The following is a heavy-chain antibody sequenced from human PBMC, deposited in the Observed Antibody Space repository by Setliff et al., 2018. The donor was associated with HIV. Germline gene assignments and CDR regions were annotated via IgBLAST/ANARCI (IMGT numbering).Heavy chain of an antibody. CDR1: GYTLTTFG. Sequence: GASVKVSCKASGYTLTTFGISWVRQARGQGLEWMGWINTETGNPMYAQGFRGRFVFSLDTSVSTAYLQITSLKTEDTAVFYCARLTTTYYYDSSAYYHPVWGQGTLVTVSS. J-gene: IGHJ4*02. D-gene: IGHD3-22*01. CDR3: ARLTTTYYYDSSAYYHPV. CDR2: INTETGNP. V-gene: IGHV7-4-1*02.